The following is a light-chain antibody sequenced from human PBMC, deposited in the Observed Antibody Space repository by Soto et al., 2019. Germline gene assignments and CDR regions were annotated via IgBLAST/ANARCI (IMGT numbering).Light chain of an antibody. V-gene: IGLV1-44*01. CDR1: SSNIGSNT. J-gene: IGLJ3*02. Sequence: QSVLTQPPSASGTPGQRVTISCSGSSSNIGSNTVNWYQQLPGTAPKLLIYTNNQRPSGVPDRFSGSKSDTSASLAISGLQSEDEADYYCAAWHDSLNGWVFGGGTNLTVL. CDR3: AAWHDSLNGWV. CDR2: TNN.